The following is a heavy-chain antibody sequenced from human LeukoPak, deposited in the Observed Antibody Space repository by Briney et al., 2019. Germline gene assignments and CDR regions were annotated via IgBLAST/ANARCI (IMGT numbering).Heavy chain of an antibody. Sequence: GGSLRLSCAASGFTFSDYYMSWIRQAPGKGLEWVSYISSGGSTVYYADSVKGRFTISRDNTKNSLYLQMNSLRAEDTAVYYCAKVNKRRDIVVVPAASDYWGQGTLVTVSS. CDR1: GFTFSDYY. V-gene: IGHV3-11*01. D-gene: IGHD2-2*01. J-gene: IGHJ4*02. CDR2: ISSGGSTV. CDR3: AKVNKRRDIVVVPAASDY.